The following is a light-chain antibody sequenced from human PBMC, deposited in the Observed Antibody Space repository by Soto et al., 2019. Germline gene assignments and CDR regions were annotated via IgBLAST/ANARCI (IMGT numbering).Light chain of an antibody. V-gene: IGKV3-20*01. Sequence: EIVLTQSPGTLSLSPGERATLSCRASQTVTSNYLAWYQRKPGQAPRLLIYGASSRATDIPDRFSGSGSGTDFNLPITRLEPADFAVSFCQQSAGSPSTFGQGTKVEIK. J-gene: IGKJ1*01. CDR3: QQSAGSPST. CDR2: GAS. CDR1: QTVTSNY.